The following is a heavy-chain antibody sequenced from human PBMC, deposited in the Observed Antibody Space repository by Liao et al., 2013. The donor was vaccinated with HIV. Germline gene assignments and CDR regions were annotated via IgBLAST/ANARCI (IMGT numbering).Heavy chain of an antibody. Sequence: QVQLQESGPGLVKPSETLSLTCTVSGGSISRYYWSWIRQPAGKGLEWIGRIYTSGSTNYNPSLKSRVTMSVDTSKNQFSLRLSSVTAADTAVYYCARDLSVGYYDNLNAFDIWGQGTMVTVSS. CDR2: IYTSGST. CDR3: ARDLSVGYYDNLNAFDI. V-gene: IGHV4-4*07. D-gene: IGHD3-22*01. CDR1: GGSISRYY. J-gene: IGHJ3*02.